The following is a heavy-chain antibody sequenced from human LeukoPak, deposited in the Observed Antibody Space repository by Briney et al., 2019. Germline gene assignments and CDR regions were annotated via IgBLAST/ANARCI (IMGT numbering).Heavy chain of an antibody. Sequence: GGSLRLSCAASGFTFSGSAMHWVRQASGKGLEWVGRIRSKANSSATAYAASVKGRFTISRDDSKNTAYLQMNGLKTEDTAVYYCTRESIAVAGFMPYYWGQGTLVTVSS. CDR1: GFTFSGSA. V-gene: IGHV3-73*01. D-gene: IGHD6-19*01. CDR2: IRSKANSSAT. J-gene: IGHJ4*02. CDR3: TRESIAVAGFMPYY.